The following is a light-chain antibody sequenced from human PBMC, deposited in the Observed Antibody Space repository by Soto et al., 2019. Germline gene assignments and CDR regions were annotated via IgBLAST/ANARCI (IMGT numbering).Light chain of an antibody. V-gene: IGLV2-8*01. CDR2: EVS. CDR3: SSYAGSNNYV. J-gene: IGLJ1*01. Sequence: QSVLTQPPSASGSPGQSVTISCTGTSSDVGAHNFVSWHQQHPGKAPKLMIYEVSKRPSGVPDRFSGSKSGNTASLTVSGLQAEEEADYYCSSYAGSNNYVFGTGNKVTVL. CDR1: SSDVGAHNF.